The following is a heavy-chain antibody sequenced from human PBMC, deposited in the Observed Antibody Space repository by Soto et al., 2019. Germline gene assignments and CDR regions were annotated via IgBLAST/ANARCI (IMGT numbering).Heavy chain of an antibody. CDR2: ISWDGGST. CDR1: GFTFDDYT. V-gene: IGHV3-43*01. Sequence: GGSLRLSCASSGFTFDDYTMHLVRQAPGKGLEWVSLISWDGGSTYYADSVKGRFTISRDNSKNSLYLQMNSLRTEDTALYYCAKDAGGYDSYYYYYGMDVWGQGTTVTVSS. D-gene: IGHD5-12*01. CDR3: AKDAGGYDSYYYYYGMDV. J-gene: IGHJ6*02.